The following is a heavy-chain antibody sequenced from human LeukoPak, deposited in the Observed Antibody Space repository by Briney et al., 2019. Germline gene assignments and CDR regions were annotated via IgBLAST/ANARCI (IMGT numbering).Heavy chain of an antibody. V-gene: IGHV1-2*02. CDR3: ARDKGRNYDGNSAGNDY. D-gene: IGHD4-23*01. Sequence: ASVKVSCKASGYTYTSYYMHWVRQAPGQGLEWMGWINPNSGGTNYAQKFQGRVTMTRDTSISTAYMELSRLRSDDTAVYYCARDKGRNYDGNSAGNDYWGQGTLVTVSS. CDR1: GYTYTSYY. CDR2: INPNSGGT. J-gene: IGHJ4*02.